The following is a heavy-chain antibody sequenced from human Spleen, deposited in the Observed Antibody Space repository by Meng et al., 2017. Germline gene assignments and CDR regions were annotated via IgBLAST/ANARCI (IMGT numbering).Heavy chain of an antibody. D-gene: IGHD5-12*01. CDR1: GFTFSNAY. CDR2: IKSKPDGETI. J-gene: IGHJ4*02. V-gene: IGHV3-15*01. CDR3: SGHIDY. Sequence: LVGSGGGVVQPGRSLRLSFEGSGFTFSNAYMTWVRQVPGKRLEWVGRIKSKPDGETIDYAAPVKGRFTISRDDSKNTVYLQMNSLKSEDTAVYYCSGHIDYWGQGTLVTVSS.